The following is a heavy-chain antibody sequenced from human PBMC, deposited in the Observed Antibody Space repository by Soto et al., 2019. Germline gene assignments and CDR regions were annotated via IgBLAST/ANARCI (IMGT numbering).Heavy chain of an antibody. CDR1: GYTFTSYY. J-gene: IGHJ6*02. V-gene: IGHV1-46*01. Sequence: GASVKVSCKASGYTFTSYYMHWVRQAPGQGLEWMGIINPSGGSTSYAQKFQGRVTMTTDTSTSTAYMELRSLRSDDTAVYYCASTVVQQLVQGDYYYYGMDVWGQGTTVTVSS. CDR3: ASTVVQQLVQGDYYYYGMDV. D-gene: IGHD6-13*01. CDR2: INPSGGST.